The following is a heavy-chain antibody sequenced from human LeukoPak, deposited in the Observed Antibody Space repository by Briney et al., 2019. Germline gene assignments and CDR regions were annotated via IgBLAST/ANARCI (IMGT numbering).Heavy chain of an antibody. V-gene: IGHV3-21*01. CDR2: ITSSSSSI. CDR3: ARDLAWGAY. J-gene: IGHJ4*02. D-gene: IGHD4/OR15-4a*01. CDR1: GFTFSIYT. Sequence: SGGSLRLSCVASGFTFSIYTMSWVRQAPGKGLEWVSSITSSSSSIYSADSVKGRLTISRDNAKNSLYLEMNSLRDEDTAVYYRARDLAWGAYWGQGTLVTVSS.